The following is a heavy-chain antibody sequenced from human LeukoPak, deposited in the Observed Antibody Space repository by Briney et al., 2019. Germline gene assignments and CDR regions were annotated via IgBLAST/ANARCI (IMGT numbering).Heavy chain of an antibody. J-gene: IGHJ6*03. CDR3: ARDAGAAAGGYMDV. CDR1: GGSISSYY. D-gene: IGHD6-13*01. V-gene: IGHV4-59*12. CDR2: IYYSGST. Sequence: SETLSLTCTVSGGSISSYYWSWIRQPPGKGLEWIGYIYYSGSTNYNPSLKSRVTISVDTSKNQFSLKLSSVTAADTAVYYCARDAGAAAGGYMDVWGKGTTVTVSS.